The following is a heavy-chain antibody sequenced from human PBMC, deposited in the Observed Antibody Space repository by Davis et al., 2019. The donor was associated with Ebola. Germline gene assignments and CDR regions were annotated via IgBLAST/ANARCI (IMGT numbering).Heavy chain of an antibody. J-gene: IGHJ4*02. CDR3: ARGLPYCGGDCYLGY. CDR1: GFTFSSYA. V-gene: IGHV3-30-3*01. CDR2: ISDDGSNK. D-gene: IGHD2-21*02. Sequence: PGGSLRLSCAASGFTFSSYAMHWVRQAPGKGLEWVAVISDDGSNKYYADSVKGRFTISRDNSKNTLYLQMNSLRAEDTAVYYCARGLPYCGGDCYLGYWGQGTLVTVSS.